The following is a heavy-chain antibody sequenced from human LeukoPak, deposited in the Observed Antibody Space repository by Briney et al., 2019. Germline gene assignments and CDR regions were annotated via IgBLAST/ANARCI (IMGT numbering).Heavy chain of an antibody. CDR3: SRESGAFSPFGY. CDR1: GGSISSTNW. Sequence: SETLSLTCGVSGGSISSTNWWSWVRQPPGQGLEWIGEVSLSGVTNYNPSLKSRVTMSLDRSKNHLSLTLTSVTAADTAVYYCSRESGAFSPFGYWGQGTLVTVSS. J-gene: IGHJ4*02. CDR2: VSLSGVT. V-gene: IGHV4-4*02. D-gene: IGHD1-26*01.